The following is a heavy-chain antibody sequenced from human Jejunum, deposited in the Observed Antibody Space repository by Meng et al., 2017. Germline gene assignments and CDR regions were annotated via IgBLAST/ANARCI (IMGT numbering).Heavy chain of an antibody. Sequence: QVRMMECGAEGKGPGASVKVSCKVSGFTFTNYHMNWVRQAPGQGLEWMGWINPASGDTDYAQKFQGRLTMTRDTSISTAYIELVTLTSDDTAVYYCAKGYTAGSYYFDYWGQGTLVTVSS. CDR3: AKGYTAGSYYFDY. D-gene: IGHD2-2*02. J-gene: IGHJ4*02. CDR2: INPASGDT. V-gene: IGHV1-2*02. CDR1: GFTFTNYH.